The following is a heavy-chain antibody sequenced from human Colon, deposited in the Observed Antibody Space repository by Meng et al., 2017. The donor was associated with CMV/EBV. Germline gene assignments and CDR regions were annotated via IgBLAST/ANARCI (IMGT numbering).Heavy chain of an antibody. CDR3: GTFGGDFDY. D-gene: IGHD3-3*01. Sequence: HVHLMQSGAERREPGASVKVSCKASGYTFNGYLIHWVRQAPGQGLEWMGWINPYSGDTIYAQKFEVGVTMTRDASITTAYLELSSLKSDDTAVYYCGTFGGDFDYWGQGTLVTVSS. CDR2: INPYSGDT. J-gene: IGHJ4*02. V-gene: IGHV1-2*02. CDR1: GYTFNGYL.